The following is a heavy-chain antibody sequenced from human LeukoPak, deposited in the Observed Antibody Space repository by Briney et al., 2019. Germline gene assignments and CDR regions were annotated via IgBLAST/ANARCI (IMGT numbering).Heavy chain of an antibody. J-gene: IGHJ4*02. Sequence: SETLSLTCAVPGGSISSYYGSWIRQPPGKGLEWVGYIYYSGSTNYNPSLKSRVTISVDTSKNQFSPKLSSVTAADTAVYYCARELFVGDTYYFDHWGQGTLVTVS. D-gene: IGHD1-26*01. CDR2: IYYSGST. CDR1: GGSISSYY. V-gene: IGHV4-59*01. CDR3: ARELFVGDTYYFDH.